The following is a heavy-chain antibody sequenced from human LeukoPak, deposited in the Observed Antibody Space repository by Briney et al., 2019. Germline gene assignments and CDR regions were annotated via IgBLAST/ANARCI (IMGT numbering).Heavy chain of an antibody. CDR3: VRAAIEVY. CDR1: GFTFSSYA. D-gene: IGHD3-22*01. Sequence: PGGSLRLSCAASGFTFSSYAMSWVRQAPGKGLEWVSVIYSGGSTYYADSVKGRFTISRDNSRNTVYLQMNGLRADDTAEYYCVRAAIEVYWGQGTLVTVSS. J-gene: IGHJ4*02. CDR2: IYSGGST. V-gene: IGHV3-23*03.